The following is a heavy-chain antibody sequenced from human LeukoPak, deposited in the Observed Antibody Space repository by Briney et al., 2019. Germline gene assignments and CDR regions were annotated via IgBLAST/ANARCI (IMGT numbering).Heavy chain of an antibody. D-gene: IGHD3-10*01. CDR1: GGSISSSSYY. CDR3: ARWFLGGIFDY. J-gene: IGHJ4*02. Sequence: PSETLSLTCTVSGGSISSSSYYWGWIRQPPGKGLEWIGSIYYSGSTYYNPSLKSRVTISVDTSKNQFSLKLSSVTAADTAVYYCARWFLGGIFDYWGQGTLVTVSS. CDR2: IYYSGST. V-gene: IGHV4-39*07.